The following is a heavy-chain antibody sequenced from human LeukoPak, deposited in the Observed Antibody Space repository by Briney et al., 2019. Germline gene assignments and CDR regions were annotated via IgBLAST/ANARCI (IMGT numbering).Heavy chain of an antibody. Sequence: PSETLSLTCTVSGGSISSYYWSWIRQPPGKGLEWIGYIYYSGSTNYNPSLKSRVTISVDTSKNQFSLKLGSVTAADTAVYYCARGGDILTGYYVFDPWGQGTLVTVSS. D-gene: IGHD3-9*01. J-gene: IGHJ5*02. CDR1: GGSISSYY. V-gene: IGHV4-59*01. CDR3: ARGGDILTGYYVFDP. CDR2: IYYSGST.